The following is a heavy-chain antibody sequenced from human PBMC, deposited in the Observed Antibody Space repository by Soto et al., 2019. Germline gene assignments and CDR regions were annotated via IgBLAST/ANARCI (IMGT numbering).Heavy chain of an antibody. J-gene: IGHJ6*02. CDR1: GGSISSSSYY. D-gene: IGHD3-3*01. Sequence: SSETLSLTCTVSGGSISSSSYYWGWIRQPPGKGLEWIGSIYYSGSTYYNPSLKSRVTISVDTSKNQFSLQLSSVTAADTAVYYCARWRGGDLRFLEWLNGMDVWGPGTTVTVSS. CDR2: IYYSGST. CDR3: ARWRGGDLRFLEWLNGMDV. V-gene: IGHV4-39*01.